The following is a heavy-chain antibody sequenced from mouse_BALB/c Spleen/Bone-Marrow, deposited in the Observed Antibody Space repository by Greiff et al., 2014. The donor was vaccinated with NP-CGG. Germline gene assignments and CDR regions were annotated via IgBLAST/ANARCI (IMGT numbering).Heavy chain of an antibody. Sequence: LQQSGSELVRPGASVKLSCKASGYTFTSYWMHWVKQRPGQGLEWIGNIYPGSGSNNYDEKFKSKATLTVDTSSSTAYMQLSSLTSEDSAVYYCTREGPTGTGGDYWGQGTTLTVSS. D-gene: IGHD4-1*02. CDR1: GYTFTSYW. CDR2: IYPGSGSN. CDR3: TREGPTGTGGDY. J-gene: IGHJ2*01. V-gene: IGHV1S22*01.